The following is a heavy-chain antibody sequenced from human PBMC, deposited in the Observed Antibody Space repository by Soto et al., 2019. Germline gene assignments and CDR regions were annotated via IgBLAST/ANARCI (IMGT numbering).Heavy chain of an antibody. CDR2: IYNSGST. V-gene: IGHV4-30-2*01. CDR1: GGSISSGAYS. CDR3: AHILSGSQFNY. J-gene: IGHJ4*02. D-gene: IGHD3-9*01. Sequence: SETLSLTCAVSGGSISSGAYSWSWIRQPPGKGLEWIGYIYNSGSTYYNPSLKSRVTISVDRSKNQFSLKLNSVNAADKAVYYCAHILSGSQFNYWGQGTPVTVSS.